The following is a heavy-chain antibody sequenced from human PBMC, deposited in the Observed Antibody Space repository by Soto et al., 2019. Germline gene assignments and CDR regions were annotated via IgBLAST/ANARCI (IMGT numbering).Heavy chain of an antibody. CDR1: GGTFSSYA. CDR3: ARQFEVISYYYYGMDV. CDR2: IIPIFGTA. D-gene: IGHD3-16*02. V-gene: IGHV1-69*12. J-gene: IGHJ6*02. Sequence: QVQLVQSGAEVKKPGSSVKVSCKASGGTFSSYAISWVRQAPGQGLEWMGGIIPIFGTANYAQKFQGRVTITAXXXTXSAYMELSSLRSEDTAVYYCARQFEVISYYYYGMDVWGQGTTVTVSS.